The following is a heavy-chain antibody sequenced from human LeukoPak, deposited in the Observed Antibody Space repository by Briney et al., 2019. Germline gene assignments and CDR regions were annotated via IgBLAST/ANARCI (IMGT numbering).Heavy chain of an antibody. D-gene: IGHD7-27*01. Sequence: SETLSLTCTVSGGSISSYYWSWIRQHPGKGLEWIGYIYTSGSTNYNPSLKSRVTISVDTSKNQFSLKLSSVTAADTAMYYCARIRLLGAFDIWGQGTMVTVSS. V-gene: IGHV4-4*09. CDR3: ARIRLLGAFDI. CDR2: IYTSGST. J-gene: IGHJ3*02. CDR1: GGSISSYY.